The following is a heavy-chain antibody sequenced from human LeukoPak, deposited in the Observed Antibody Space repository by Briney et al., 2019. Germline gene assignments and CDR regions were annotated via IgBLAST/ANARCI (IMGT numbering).Heavy chain of an antibody. CDR2: INPNSGGT. CDR3: AIRYSSGWGDDAFNI. D-gene: IGHD6-19*01. V-gene: IGHV1-2*02. CDR1: GYTFTDYY. Sequence: ASVKVSCKASGYTFTDYYLHWVRQAPGQGLEWMGWINPNSGGTNYAQKFQGRVTMTRDTSISTAYVELARLRSDDTAVYYCAIRYSSGWGDDAFNIWGQGTMVTVSS. J-gene: IGHJ3*02.